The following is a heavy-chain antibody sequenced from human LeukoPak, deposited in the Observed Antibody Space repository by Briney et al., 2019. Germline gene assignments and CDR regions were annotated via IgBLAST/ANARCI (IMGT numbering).Heavy chain of an antibody. J-gene: IGHJ4*02. CDR1: GFTFNSYA. CDR2: ISYDGSIN. D-gene: IGHD2-15*01. V-gene: IGHV3-30*04. Sequence: PGRPLRLSCAASGFTFNSYAVHWVRQAPGKGLEWVAVISYDGSINFYSASVKGRFTISRDNSKNTLYLQMNSLRADDTALYFCARDRRYCSGGSCYFDYFFDYWGQGTLVTVSS. CDR3: ARDRRYCSGGSCYFDYFFDY.